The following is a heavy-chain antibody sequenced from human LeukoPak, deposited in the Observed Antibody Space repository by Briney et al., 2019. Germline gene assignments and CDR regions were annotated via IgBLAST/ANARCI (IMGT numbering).Heavy chain of an antibody. CDR1: GFTFSDSA. CDR2: IRSKTNSYAT. V-gene: IGHV3-73*01. J-gene: IGHJ4*02. CDR3: TRPYLYGDSGDY. Sequence: TGGSLRLSCAASGFTFSDSAMHWVRQASGKGLEWVGRIRSKTNSYATTYAASVKGRFTISRDDSKNTAYLQMNSLKTEDTAVYYCTRPYLYGDSGDYWGQGTLVTVSS. D-gene: IGHD4-17*01.